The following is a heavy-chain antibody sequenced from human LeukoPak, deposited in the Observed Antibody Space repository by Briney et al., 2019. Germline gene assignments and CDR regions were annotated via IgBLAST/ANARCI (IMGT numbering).Heavy chain of an antibody. CDR3: ARAHYGDYVFDY. D-gene: IGHD4-17*01. V-gene: IGHV3-53*01. CDR2: IYSSGST. CDR1: GFTVSSNY. J-gene: IGHJ4*02. Sequence: PGGSLRLSCAASGFTVSSNYMSWVRQAPGKGLEWVSVIYSSGSTYYADSVMGGFTISRDNSKNTLYLQMNSLRAEDTAVYYCARAHYGDYVFDYWGQGTLVTVSS.